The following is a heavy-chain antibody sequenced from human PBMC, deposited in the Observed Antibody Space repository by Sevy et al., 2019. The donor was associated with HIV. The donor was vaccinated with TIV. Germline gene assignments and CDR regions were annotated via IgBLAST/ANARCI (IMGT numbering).Heavy chain of an antibody. Sequence: SETLSLTCTVSGGSISSYYWSWIRQPAGKGLEWIGRIYTSGSNNYKHSLKSRVTMSVDTSKNQFSLKLSSVTAADTAVYYWAREFGSRTYYYGMDVWGQGTTVTVSS. J-gene: IGHJ6*02. D-gene: IGHD3-16*01. CDR2: IYTSGSN. CDR1: GGSISSYY. V-gene: IGHV4-4*07. CDR3: AREFGSRTYYYGMDV.